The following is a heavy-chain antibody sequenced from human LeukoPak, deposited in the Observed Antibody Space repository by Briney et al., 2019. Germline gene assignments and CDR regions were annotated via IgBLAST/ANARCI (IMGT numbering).Heavy chain of an antibody. V-gene: IGHV3-23*01. CDR2: AGDSAATT. Sequence: GGSLRLSCAASGFTYATYGMSWVRQAPGKGLEWVSVAGDSAATTHYADSVKGRFFISRDNSKNTVHLQMNNLRAEDTAVYYCAKDSFTVVRGVGSDDGFAVWGQGTMVIVSS. D-gene: IGHD3-10*01. J-gene: IGHJ3*01. CDR1: GFTYATYG. CDR3: AKDSFTVVRGVGSDDGFAV.